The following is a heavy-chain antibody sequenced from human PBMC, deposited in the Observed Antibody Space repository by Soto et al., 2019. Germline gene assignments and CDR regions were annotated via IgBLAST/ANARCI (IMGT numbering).Heavy chain of an antibody. J-gene: IGHJ4*02. CDR1: GGSISSSSYY. D-gene: IGHD3-9*01. Sequence: QLQLQESGPGLVKPSETLSLTCTVSGGSISSSSYYWGWIRQPPGKGLEWIGSIYYSGSTYYNPSLKSRVTISGDTSKNQFSLKLSSVTAADTAVYYCARLDYDILTGSLYYFDYWGQGTLVTVSS. V-gene: IGHV4-39*01. CDR2: IYYSGST. CDR3: ARLDYDILTGSLYYFDY.